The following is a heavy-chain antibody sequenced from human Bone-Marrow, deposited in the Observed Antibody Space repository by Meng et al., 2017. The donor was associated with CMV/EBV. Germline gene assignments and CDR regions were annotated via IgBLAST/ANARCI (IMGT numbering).Heavy chain of an antibody. CDR1: GGTFSSYT. CDR2: IIPILGIA. J-gene: IGHJ5*02. D-gene: IGHD1-26*01. Sequence: SVKVSCKASGGTFSSYTISWVRQAPGQGLEWMGRIIPILGIANYAQKFQGRVTITADKSTSTAYMELSSLRSEDTAVYYCAGAPRDQSFYVVGWFDPWGQGTLVTVSS. CDR3: AGAPRDQSFYVVGWFDP. V-gene: IGHV1-69*02.